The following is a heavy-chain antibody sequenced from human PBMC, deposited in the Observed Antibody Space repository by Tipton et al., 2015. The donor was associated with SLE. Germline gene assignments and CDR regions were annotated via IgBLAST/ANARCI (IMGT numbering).Heavy chain of an antibody. CDR2: IYSGGSA. CDR3: AKEGGGSSWQTDY. J-gene: IGHJ4*02. V-gene: IGHV3-23*03. CDR1: GFTFSYYA. D-gene: IGHD6-13*01. Sequence: SLRLSCAASGFTFSYYAMTWVRQAPGKGLEWVSVIYSGGSAYYSDSVKGRFTISRDNSKNTLFLQMNSLRPDDTAVYYCAKEGGGSSWQTDYWGQGTLVTVSS.